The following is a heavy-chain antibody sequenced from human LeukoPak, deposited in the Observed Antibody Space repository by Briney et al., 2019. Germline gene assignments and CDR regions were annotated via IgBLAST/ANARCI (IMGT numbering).Heavy chain of an antibody. D-gene: IGHD3-10*01. CDR1: GFTFSSYS. Sequence: PGGSLRLSCAASGFTFSSYSMNWVRQAPGKGLEWVSYISSSSSTIYYADSVKGRFTISRDNAKNSLYLQMNSLRAEDTAVYYCASLVRVNHDAFDIWGQGTMVTVSS. V-gene: IGHV3-48*04. CDR3: ASLVRVNHDAFDI. CDR2: ISSSSSTI. J-gene: IGHJ3*02.